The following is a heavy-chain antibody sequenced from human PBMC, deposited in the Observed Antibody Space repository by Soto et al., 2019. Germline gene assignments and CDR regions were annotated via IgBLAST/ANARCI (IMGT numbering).Heavy chain of an antibody. CDR3: ARVKGRQWLVPAFDI. CDR2: IWYDGSNK. D-gene: IGHD6-19*01. J-gene: IGHJ3*02. Sequence: GGSMRLSCAASGFPFSSYGMHWVRQAPGKGLEWVAVIWYDGSNKYYADSVKGRFTISRDNSKNTLYLQMNSLRAEDTAVYYCARVKGRQWLVPAFDIWGQGTMVTVSS. V-gene: IGHV3-33*01. CDR1: GFPFSSYG.